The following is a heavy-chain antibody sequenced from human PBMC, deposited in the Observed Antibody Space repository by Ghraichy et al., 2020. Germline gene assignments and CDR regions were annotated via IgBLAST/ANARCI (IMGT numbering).Heavy chain of an antibody. V-gene: IGHV3-9*01. CDR1: GFTFDDYA. CDR3: AKDQDANYYYYGMDV. Sequence: GGSLRLSCAASGFTFDDYAMHWVRQAPGKGLEWVSGISWNSGSIGYADSVKGRFTISRDNAKNSLYLQMNSLRAEDTALYYCAKDQDANYYYYGMDVWGQGTTVTVSS. J-gene: IGHJ6*02. CDR2: ISWNSGSI.